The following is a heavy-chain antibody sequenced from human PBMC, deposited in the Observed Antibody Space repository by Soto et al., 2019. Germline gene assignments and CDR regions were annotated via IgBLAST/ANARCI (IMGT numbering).Heavy chain of an antibody. Sequence: EVQLVESGGGLVKPGGSLTLSCAASGFTFKRAWTNWVRQAPGKGLEWVGRIKSGIDGEATDYGAPVKGRFTISRDDSRNTLSLQMNSLKTEDTAIYYCSTGLGTYYSRFDYWGRGTLVTVSS. J-gene: IGHJ4*02. CDR3: STGLGTYYSRFDY. CDR1: GFTFKRAW. V-gene: IGHV3-15*07. D-gene: IGHD3-10*01. CDR2: IKSGIDGEAT.